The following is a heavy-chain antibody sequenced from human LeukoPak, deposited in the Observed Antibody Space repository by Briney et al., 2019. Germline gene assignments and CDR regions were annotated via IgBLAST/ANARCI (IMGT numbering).Heavy chain of an antibody. CDR1: GYTFTDYY. CDR3: AREGNTAIDTNWFDP. CDR2: INPNNGVT. J-gene: IGHJ5*02. Sequence: ASVKVSCKASGYTFTDYYMHWVRQAPGQGLERMAWINPNNGVTKYAQKFQGRVTMTRDTSINTAYMELTRLRSDDTAVYYCAREGNTAIDTNWFDPWGQGTLVTVSS. V-gene: IGHV1-2*02. D-gene: IGHD5-18*01.